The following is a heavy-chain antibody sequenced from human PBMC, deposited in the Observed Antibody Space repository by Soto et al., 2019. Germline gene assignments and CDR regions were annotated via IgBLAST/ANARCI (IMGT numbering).Heavy chain of an antibody. V-gene: IGHV3-48*02. CDR2: ICSRSQTI. CDR1: EFMFSAHS. CDR3: AREDIMGVRSFDY. Sequence: EVQLVESGGGLVQPGGSLRLSCEVSEFMFSAHSMNWVRQAPGKGLEWLSYICSRSQTIYYADSVKGRFTISRDNAKNALYLQMDSLRDEDTAVYFCAREDIMGVRSFDYWGQGTLVTVSS. J-gene: IGHJ4*02. D-gene: IGHD1-26*01.